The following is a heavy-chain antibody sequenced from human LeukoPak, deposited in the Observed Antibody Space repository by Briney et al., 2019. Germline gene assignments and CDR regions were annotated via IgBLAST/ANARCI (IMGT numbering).Heavy chain of an antibody. CDR3: ARGPLFTGMVRGLPLDY. J-gene: IGHJ4*02. CDR1: GFTFSSYW. CDR2: INSDGSST. V-gene: IGHV3-74*01. Sequence: GGSLRLSCAASGFTFSSYWMHWVRQAPGKGLVWASRINSDGSSTSYADSVKGRFTISRDNAKNTLYLQMNSLRAEDTAVYYCARGPLFTGMVRGLPLDYWGQGTLVTVSS. D-gene: IGHD3-10*01.